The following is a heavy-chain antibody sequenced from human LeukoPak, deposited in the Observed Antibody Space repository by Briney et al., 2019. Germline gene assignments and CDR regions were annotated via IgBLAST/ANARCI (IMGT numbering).Heavy chain of an antibody. CDR1: GFTFSSYA. J-gene: IGHJ4*02. CDR2: ISGSGGST. D-gene: IGHD5-18*01. CDR3: AKEGRIQLWLNGAYDY. V-gene: IGHV3-23*01. Sequence: PGGSLRLSCAASGFTFSSYAMSWVRQAPGKGLEWVSAISGSGGSTYYADSVKGRFTISRDNSKNTLYLQMNSLRAEDTAVYYCAKEGRIQLWLNGAYDYWGQGTLVIVSS.